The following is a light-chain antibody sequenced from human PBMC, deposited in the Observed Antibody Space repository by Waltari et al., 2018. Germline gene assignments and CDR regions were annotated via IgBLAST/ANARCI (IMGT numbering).Light chain of an antibody. V-gene: IGKV1-39*01. CDR3: QQTYSFPRT. CDR1: QSISSY. Sequence: DFQMIQSPSSLSASVGDRVTITCRASQSISSYFNWYQQKPGKAPTLLIYGASSLHSGVPSRFSGSGSGTDFTLTISSLQPEDFATYYCQQTYSFPRTFGQGANVEIK. CDR2: GAS. J-gene: IGKJ1*01.